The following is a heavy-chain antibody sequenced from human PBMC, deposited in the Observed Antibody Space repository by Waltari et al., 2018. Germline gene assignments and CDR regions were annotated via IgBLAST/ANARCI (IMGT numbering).Heavy chain of an antibody. J-gene: IGHJ5*02. CDR1: GGPFSGYY. V-gene: IGHV4-34*01. CDR2: INHSGST. CDR3: ARCPPLLIITGTTGWFDP. D-gene: IGHD1-7*01. Sequence: VQLQQWGAGLLKPSETLSLTCAVYGGPFSGYYWSLIRQPPGTGLEWIGEINHSGSTNYNPSLKSRGTISVDTSKTQFSLKLSSVTAADTAVYYCARCPPLLIITGTTGWFDPWGQGTLVTVSS.